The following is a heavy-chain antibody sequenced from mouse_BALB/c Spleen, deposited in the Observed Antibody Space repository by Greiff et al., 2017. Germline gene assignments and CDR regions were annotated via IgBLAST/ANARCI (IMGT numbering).Heavy chain of an antibody. CDR1: GFTFSDYY. Sequence: EAKLMESGGGLVKPGGSLKLSCAASGFTFSDYYMYWVRQTPEKRLEWVATISDGGSYTYYPDSVKGRFTISRDNAKNNLYLQMSSLKSEDTAMYYCAREYGNYAMDYWGQGTSVTVSS. CDR3: AREYGNYAMDY. D-gene: IGHD2-1*01. V-gene: IGHV5-4*02. CDR2: ISDGGSYT. J-gene: IGHJ4*01.